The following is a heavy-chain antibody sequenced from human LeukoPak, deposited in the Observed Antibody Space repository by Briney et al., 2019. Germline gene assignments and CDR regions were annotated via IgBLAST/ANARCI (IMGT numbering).Heavy chain of an antibody. CDR1: GFTFSTYW. CDR2: IKQDGSEK. D-gene: IGHD5-12*01. V-gene: IGHV3-7*01. Sequence: GGSPRLSCVASGFTFSTYWMSWVRQAPGKGLEWVANIKQDGSEKYYVDSVKGRFTMSRDNSNNMVYLQMGSLRAEDTAVYYCARDGVATNDYWGQGILVAVSS. CDR3: ARDGVATNDY. J-gene: IGHJ4*02.